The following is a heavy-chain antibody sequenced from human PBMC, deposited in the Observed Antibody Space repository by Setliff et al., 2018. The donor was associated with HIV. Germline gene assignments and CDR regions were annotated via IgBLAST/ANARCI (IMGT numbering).Heavy chain of an antibody. D-gene: IGHD3-22*01. CDR2: IYYSGST. Sequence: SETLSLTCSVSGGPISTSSNYWGWIRQTPGKGLEWIGSIYYSGSTNYNPSLKSRVTISVDTSKNQFSLKLSSVTAAASAVYYCAREYYDSSGYYHWGQGTLVTVSS. CDR3: AREYYDSSGYYH. V-gene: IGHV4-39*07. CDR1: GGPISTSSNY. J-gene: IGHJ5*02.